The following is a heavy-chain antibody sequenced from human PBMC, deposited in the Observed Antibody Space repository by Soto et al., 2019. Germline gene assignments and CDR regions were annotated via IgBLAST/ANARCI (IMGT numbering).Heavy chain of an antibody. CDR1: GFTFSDYY. J-gene: IGHJ4*02. V-gene: IGHV3-11*01. CDR2: INTLSSAI. D-gene: IGHD6-19*01. CDR3: ARRLQWQLRPLDS. Sequence: GGSLRLSCAGSGFTFSDYYMTWIRQAPGKGLEWVSYINTLSSAIYYADSVKGRFTISRDNAKNSLYLQMNSLRAEDTAVYYCARRLQWQLRPLDSWGRGTLVTVS.